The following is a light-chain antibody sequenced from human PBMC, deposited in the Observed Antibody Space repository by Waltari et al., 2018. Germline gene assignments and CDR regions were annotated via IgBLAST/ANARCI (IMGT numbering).Light chain of an antibody. CDR3: SSYTSSSIV. J-gene: IGLJ1*01. CDR2: DVS. V-gene: IGLV2-14*03. Sequence: QSALTQPASVSGSPGQSITISCTGTNRDVGGYNYVSWYQQHPGKAPKLMIYDVSNRPSGVSNRFSGSKSGNTASLTISGLQAEDEADYYCSSYTSSSIVFGTGTKVTVL. CDR1: NRDVGGYNY.